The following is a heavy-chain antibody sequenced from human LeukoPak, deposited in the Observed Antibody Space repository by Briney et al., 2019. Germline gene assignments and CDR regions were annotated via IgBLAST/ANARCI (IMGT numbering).Heavy chain of an antibody. CDR2: INPKRGGT. CDR1: GYIFNDYY. CDR3: ASQKIVVAGDAFDI. D-gene: IGHD3-22*01. V-gene: IGHV1-2*02. Sequence: AAVKVSCKASGYIFNDYYIHWVRQAPGKGLEWMGWINPKRGGTKYVQKFQGRVTMTSDTSMSTVYMEMSRLRSDDTAVYYCASQKIVVAGDAFDIWGQGTMVTVSS. J-gene: IGHJ3*02.